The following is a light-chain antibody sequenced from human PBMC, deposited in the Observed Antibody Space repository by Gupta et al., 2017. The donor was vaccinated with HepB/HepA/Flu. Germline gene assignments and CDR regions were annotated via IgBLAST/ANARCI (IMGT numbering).Light chain of an antibody. CDR1: SSNIGTYN. Sequence: QSVLTQPPAASGTHGQRVTISCSGSSSNIGTYNVYWYQPVPGTAPKLLIYSHKQRPPGVPVRFSGSKSGTAASLTISGLRAEDEADYYCAAEDNSLWGLFGGGTKLTVL. V-gene: IGLV1-47*02. CDR3: AAEDNSLWGL. CDR2: SHK. J-gene: IGLJ2*01.